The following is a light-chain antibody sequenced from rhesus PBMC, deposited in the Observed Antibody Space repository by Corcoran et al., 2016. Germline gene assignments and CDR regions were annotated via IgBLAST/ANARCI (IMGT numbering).Light chain of an antibody. V-gene: IGKV1-22*01. J-gene: IGKJ3*01. Sequence: DIQMTQSPSSLSASVGDTVTITCRASQSISSWLDWYQQKPGKAPKLLIYKASSLQSWVPSRFSGSGSGTDFTLTISSLQPENFATYSCLQFSSSPFTFGPGTKLDI. CDR3: LQFSSSPFT. CDR2: KAS. CDR1: QSISSW.